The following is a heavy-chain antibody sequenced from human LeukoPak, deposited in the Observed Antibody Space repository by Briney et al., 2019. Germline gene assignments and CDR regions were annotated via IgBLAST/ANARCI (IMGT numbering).Heavy chain of an antibody. CDR3: ARLYDSSGYYYAGDY. CDR2: IYPGDSDT. D-gene: IGHD3-22*01. V-gene: IGHV5-51*01. Sequence: GESLKIFCKGSGYSFTSYWNGWVRPISREGLEGVGIIYPGDSDTRYSPSFQGQVTISADKSISTAYLQWGSLKASDTAMYYCARLYDSSGYYYAGDYWGQGTLVTVSS. J-gene: IGHJ4*02. CDR1: GYSFTSYW.